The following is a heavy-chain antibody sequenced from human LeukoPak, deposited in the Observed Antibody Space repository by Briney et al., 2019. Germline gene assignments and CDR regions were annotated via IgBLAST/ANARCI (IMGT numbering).Heavy chain of an antibody. Sequence: GGSLRLSCAASGFTFSIYAMSWVRQAPGKGLEWVSAIIGSGGSTYYADSVKGRFTISRDNSKNTLYLQMNSLRAANTSVYYCAKQQPFYCDSSGYMAPFDYWGQGTLVTVSS. CDR3: AKQQPFYCDSSGYMAPFDY. D-gene: IGHD3-22*01. CDR1: GFTFSIYA. CDR2: IIGSGGST. V-gene: IGHV3-23*01. J-gene: IGHJ4*02.